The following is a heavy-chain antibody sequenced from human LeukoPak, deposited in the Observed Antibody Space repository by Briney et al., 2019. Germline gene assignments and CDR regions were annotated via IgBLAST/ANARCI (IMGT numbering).Heavy chain of an antibody. Sequence: PGGSLRLSCAPSGFTFSSYWMSWVRQAPGKGLEWVANIKQDGSEKYYVDSVKGRFTISRDNAKNSLYLQMNSLRAEDTAVYYCARAPTRTVVVAEDDYWGQGTLVTVSS. V-gene: IGHV3-7*01. CDR3: ARAPTRTVVVAEDDY. J-gene: IGHJ4*02. CDR1: GFTFSSYW. CDR2: IKQDGSEK. D-gene: IGHD2-15*01.